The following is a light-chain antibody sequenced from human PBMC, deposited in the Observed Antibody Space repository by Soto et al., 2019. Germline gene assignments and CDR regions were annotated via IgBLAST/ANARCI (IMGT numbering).Light chain of an antibody. CDR2: DVS. CDR1: QSVSTW. J-gene: IGKJ2*01. Sequence: DIQLTQSPYTLSASVGDRVSITCRASQSVSTWLAWFQQKPGKAPKLLIYDVSILQSGVPSRFSGSGSGTEFTLTISSLQPEDSATYYCQQYSTYLYSFGQGTKLEIK. V-gene: IGKV1-5*01. CDR3: QQYSTYLYS.